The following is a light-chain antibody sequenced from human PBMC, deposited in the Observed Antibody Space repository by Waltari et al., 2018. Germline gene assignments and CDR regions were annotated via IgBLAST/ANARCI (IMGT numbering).Light chain of an antibody. CDR1: SSNVGTKP. CDR2: TQD. V-gene: IGLV1-47*01. J-gene: IGLJ2*01. CDR3: AVWYDSLSGFCV. Sequence: QSVVTQPPSASGTPGQRVTIPYAGSSSNVGTKPVHWYQQFPGTPPKLLIYTQDKRPSGVPDLFSGATSGTSASLAISGVRSADAADYYCAVWYDSLSGFCVFGGGTKLSVL.